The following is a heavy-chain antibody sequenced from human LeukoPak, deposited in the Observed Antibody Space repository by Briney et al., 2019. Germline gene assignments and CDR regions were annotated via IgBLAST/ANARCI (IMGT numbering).Heavy chain of an antibody. D-gene: IGHD4-17*01. Sequence: GGSLRLSCTVSGFTVSSNSMSWVRQAPGKGLEWVSFIYSDNTHYSDSVKGRFTISRDNSKNTLYLLMNSLRAEDTAVYYCARRAGEYSHPYDYWGQGTLVTVSS. J-gene: IGHJ4*02. V-gene: IGHV3-53*01. CDR1: GFTVSSNS. CDR3: ARRAGEYSHPYDY. CDR2: IYSDNT.